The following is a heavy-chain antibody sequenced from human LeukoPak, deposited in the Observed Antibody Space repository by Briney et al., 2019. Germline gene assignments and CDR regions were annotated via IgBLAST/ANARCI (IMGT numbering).Heavy chain of an antibody. D-gene: IGHD3-10*01. Sequence: SETLSLTCTVSGGSVSSGSYYWRWIRQPPGKGLEWIGYIYYSGSTNYNPSLKSRVTISVDTSKNQFSLKLSSVTAADTAVYYCARLREVPRDRPGYGSGLDYWGQGTLVTVSS. CDR2: IYYSGST. V-gene: IGHV4-61*01. J-gene: IGHJ4*02. CDR3: ARLREVPRDRPGYGSGLDY. CDR1: GGSVSSGSYY.